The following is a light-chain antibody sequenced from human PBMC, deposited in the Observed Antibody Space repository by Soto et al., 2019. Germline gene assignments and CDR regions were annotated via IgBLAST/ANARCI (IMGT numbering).Light chain of an antibody. V-gene: IGLV1-44*01. CDR2: SNK. Sequence: QSVLTQPPSASGTPGQRGTISWSGSSSNIGSNTVNGYQQLPGTAPQLLIYSNKQRPSGVPDRFSGSKSGTSASLAISGLQSEDEADYYCAAWDDSLNGAVFGGGTQLTVL. J-gene: IGLJ7*01. CDR1: SSNIGSNT. CDR3: AAWDDSLNGAV.